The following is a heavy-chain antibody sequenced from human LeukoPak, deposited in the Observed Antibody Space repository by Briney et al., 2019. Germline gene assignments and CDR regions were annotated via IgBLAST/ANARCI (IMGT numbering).Heavy chain of an antibody. CDR2: IYYSGST. CDR3: ARQKCTSTSCLTKNAFDI. V-gene: IGHV4-59*08. J-gene: IGHJ3*02. D-gene: IGHD2-2*01. CDR1: GGSIGSYY. Sequence: SETLSLTCTVSGGSIGSYYWSWIRQPPGKGLEWIGYIYYSGSTNYNPSLKSRVTISVDTSKNQFSLDLSSVTAADTAVYYCARQKCTSTSCLTKNAFDIWGQGTMVTVSS.